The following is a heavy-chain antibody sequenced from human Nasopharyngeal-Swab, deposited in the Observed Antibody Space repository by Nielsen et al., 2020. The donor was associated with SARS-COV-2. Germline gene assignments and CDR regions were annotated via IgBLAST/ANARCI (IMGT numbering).Heavy chain of an antibody. CDR3: ARGDSSSSTGVDY. Sequence: WIPQPPGKGLEWVAVISYDGSNKYYADSVKGRFTISRDNSKNTLYLQMNSLRAEDTAVYYCARGDSSSSTGVDYWGQGTLVTVSS. V-gene: IGHV3-30-3*01. CDR2: ISYDGSNK. J-gene: IGHJ4*02. D-gene: IGHD6-6*01.